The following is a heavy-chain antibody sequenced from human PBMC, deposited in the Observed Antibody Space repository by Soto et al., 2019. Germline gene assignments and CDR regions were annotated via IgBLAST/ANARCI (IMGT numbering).Heavy chain of an antibody. CDR1: GFTFSSYG. J-gene: IGHJ6*02. Sequence: QVQLVESGGGVVQPGRSLRLSCAASGFTFSSYGMHWVRQAPGKGLEWVAVISYDGSNKYYVDSVKGRFTISRDNSKNTLYLQMNSLRAEDTAVYYCANAAHDYGDYVWYYGMDVWGQGTTVTVSS. V-gene: IGHV3-30*18. CDR3: ANAAHDYGDYVWYYGMDV. CDR2: ISYDGSNK. D-gene: IGHD4-17*01.